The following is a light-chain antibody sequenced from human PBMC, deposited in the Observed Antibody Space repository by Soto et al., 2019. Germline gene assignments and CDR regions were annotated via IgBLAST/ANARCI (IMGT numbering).Light chain of an antibody. Sequence: DIQMTQSPSTLSASVGDRVTITCRASQSISTWLAWYQQEPGKAPKLLIYDASTLESGVPSRFSGSGSGTEFTPTISSLQPDDFATYYCQQYSGYWTFGQGTKVEI. V-gene: IGKV1-5*01. CDR1: QSISTW. CDR3: QQYSGYWT. J-gene: IGKJ1*01. CDR2: DAS.